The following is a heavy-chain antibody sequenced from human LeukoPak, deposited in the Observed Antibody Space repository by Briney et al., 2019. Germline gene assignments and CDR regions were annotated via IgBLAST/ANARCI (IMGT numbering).Heavy chain of an antibody. CDR1: GFTFSSYA. D-gene: IGHD3-22*01. CDR2: ISGSGGST. CDR3: AKVVGERYYYDSRSY. J-gene: IGHJ4*02. V-gene: IGHV3-23*01. Sequence: GGSLRLSCAASGFTFSSYAMSWVRQAPGKGLEWVSAISGSGGSTYYADSVKGRFTISRDNSKNTLYLQMNSLRAEDTAVYYCAKVVGERYYYDSRSYWGQGTLVTVSS.